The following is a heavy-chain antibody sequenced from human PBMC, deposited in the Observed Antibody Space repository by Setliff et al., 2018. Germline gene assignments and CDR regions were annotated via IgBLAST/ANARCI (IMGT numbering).Heavy chain of an antibody. CDR1: GASIRNNYY. CDR2: IFYNGMA. D-gene: IGHD3-22*01. Sequence: PSETLSLTCAVSGASIRNNYYWGWIRQSPGTGLEWIGSIFYNGMAYYNPSLKSRVTMPVDTSKNQFSLNVKSVTAADTAVYFCARDGSYYDRGGNRTWFFDLWGRGTLVTVSS. CDR3: ARDGSYYDRGGNRTWFFDL. J-gene: IGHJ2*01. V-gene: IGHV4-39*07.